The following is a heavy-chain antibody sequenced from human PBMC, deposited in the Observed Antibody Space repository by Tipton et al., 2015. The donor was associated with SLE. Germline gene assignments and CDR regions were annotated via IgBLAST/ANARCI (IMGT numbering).Heavy chain of an antibody. D-gene: IGHD2-2*01. J-gene: IGHJ5*02. V-gene: IGHV4-34*01. CDR1: GGSFSGYY. CDR3: ARGRDIVVVPASWFDP. Sequence: TLSLTCAVYGGSFSGYYWSWIRQPPGKGLEWIGEINHSGSTNYNPSLKSRVTISVDTSKNHFSLKLSSVTAADTAVYYCARGRDIVVVPASWFDPWVQGTLVTVSS. CDR2: INHSGST.